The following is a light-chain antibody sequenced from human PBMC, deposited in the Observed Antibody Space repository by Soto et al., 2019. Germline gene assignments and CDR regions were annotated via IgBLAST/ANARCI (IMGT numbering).Light chain of an antibody. J-gene: IGLJ2*01. CDR2: NVR. V-gene: IGLV2-14*01. CDR3: SSYTNSGTVL. Sequence: QSALTQPASVSGSPGQSITISCTGTSSDVGGYDYVSWYQQYAGKAPKLTIYNVRNRPSGVSNRFSGSKSGNTASLTISGLQPEDEADYFCSSYTNSGTVLFGGGTTL. CDR1: SSDVGGYDY.